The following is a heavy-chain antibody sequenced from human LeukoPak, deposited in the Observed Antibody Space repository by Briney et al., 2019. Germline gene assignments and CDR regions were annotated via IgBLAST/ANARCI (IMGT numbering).Heavy chain of an antibody. CDR2: IYYSGST. V-gene: IGHV4-59*01. J-gene: IGHJ5*02. CDR3: ARDSAYDILTGYSYNWFDP. Sequence: SEALSLTCTVSGGSISSYYWSWIRQPPGKGLEWIGYIYYSGSTNYNPSLKSRVTISVDTSKNQFSLKLSSVTAADTAVYYCARDSAYDILTGYSYNWFDPWGQGTLVTVSS. CDR1: GGSISSYY. D-gene: IGHD3-9*01.